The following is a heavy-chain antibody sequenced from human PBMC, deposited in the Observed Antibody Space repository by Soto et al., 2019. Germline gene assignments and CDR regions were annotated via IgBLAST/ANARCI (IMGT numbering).Heavy chain of an antibody. CDR3: AKRPGYGDHFDH. D-gene: IGHD4-17*01. V-gene: IGHV3-23*01. CDR2: ISSGSETT. J-gene: IGHJ4*02. Sequence: PGGSLRLSCAASGFSFGSYAMSWVRQAPGKGLEWVSLISSGSETTYYTDSVKGRFTISRDNSENTLYLQMHSLRAEDTAVYYCAKRPGYGDHFDHWGQGSLVTVSS. CDR1: GFSFGSYA.